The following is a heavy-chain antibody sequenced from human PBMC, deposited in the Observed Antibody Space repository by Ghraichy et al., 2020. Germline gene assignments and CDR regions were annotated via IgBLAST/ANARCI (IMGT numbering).Heavy chain of an antibody. J-gene: IGHJ4*02. V-gene: IGHV1-18*04. Sequence: ASVKVSCKASGYTFTSYDISWVRQAPGQGLEWMGRIKPNNGSTNYAQNFQGRVTMTRDTSTTTAYMELRSLTSDDTALYYCARGGTYYPLGVDYWGQGTLVTVSS. CDR2: IKPNNGST. D-gene: IGHD1-26*01. CDR1: GYTFTSYD. CDR3: ARGGTYYPLGVDY.